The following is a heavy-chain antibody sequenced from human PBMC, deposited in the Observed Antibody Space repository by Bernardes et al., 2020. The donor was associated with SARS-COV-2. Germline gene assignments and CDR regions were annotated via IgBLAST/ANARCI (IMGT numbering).Heavy chain of an antibody. CDR3: ARSGSGSYNYFFDY. D-gene: IGHD3-10*01. CDR1: GFTFSSYA. CDR2: ISYDGSNK. J-gene: IGHJ4*02. V-gene: IGHV3-30-3*01. Sequence: GGSLRLSCAASGFTFSSYAMHWVRKAPGKGLEWVEVISYDGSNKYYADSVKGRFTISRDNSENTLYLQMNSLRTEDTAVYYCARSGSGSYNYFFDYWGQGTLVTVSS.